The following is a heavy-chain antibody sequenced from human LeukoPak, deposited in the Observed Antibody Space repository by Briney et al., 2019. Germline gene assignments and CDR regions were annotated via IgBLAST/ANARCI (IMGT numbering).Heavy chain of an antibody. D-gene: IGHD1-1*01. CDR3: ARDRGTTFDY. Sequence: GGSLRLSCAASGFTFSDYSMNWVRQAPGKGLEWISYIGIDSGNTNYADSVKGRFTISGDKAKNSLYLQMNSLRVEDTAVYYCARDRGTTFDYWGQGTLVTVSS. CDR2: IGIDSGNT. J-gene: IGHJ4*02. V-gene: IGHV3-48*01. CDR1: GFTFSDYS.